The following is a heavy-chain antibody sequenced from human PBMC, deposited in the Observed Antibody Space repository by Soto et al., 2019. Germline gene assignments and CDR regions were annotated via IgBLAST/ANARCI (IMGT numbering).Heavy chain of an antibody. V-gene: IGHV3-23*01. CDR3: AKLGAYSTSAIDS. Sequence: GGSLRLSCAPSGFTFSNYAMSWVRQAPGKGLEWVSAISASAATTYYADSVKGRFTISRDNSKNTLYVQMNSLRAEDTAVCYCAKLGAYSTSAIDSWGQGAMVTVYS. CDR2: ISASAATT. CDR1: GFTFSNYA. D-gene: IGHD6-6*01. J-gene: IGHJ4*02.